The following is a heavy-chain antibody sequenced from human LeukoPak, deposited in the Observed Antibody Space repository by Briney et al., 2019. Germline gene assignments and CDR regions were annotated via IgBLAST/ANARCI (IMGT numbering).Heavy chain of an antibody. CDR1: GSSSRSY. V-gene: IGHV4-4*07. J-gene: IGHJ5*02. CDR3: ARDSGTTGEVKFDP. CDR2: IYGSGST. D-gene: IGHD3-10*01. Sequence: SETLSLTCTVSGSSSRSYWSWIRQPAGKGLEWIGRIYGSGSTDYNPSLKSRVTMSIDTSKNQFSLNLISVTAADTAVYYCARDSGTTGEVKFDPWGQGTLVTVSS.